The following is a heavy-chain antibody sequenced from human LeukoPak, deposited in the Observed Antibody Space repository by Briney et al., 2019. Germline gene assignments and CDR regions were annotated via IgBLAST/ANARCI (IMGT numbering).Heavy chain of an antibody. CDR2: IKQDGSEK. CDR3: ARRRGSGSYDY. V-gene: IGHV3-7*01. CDR1: GFTFSSYG. D-gene: IGHD3-10*01. Sequence: GGSLRLSCAASGFTFSSYGMHWVRQAPGKGLEWVANIKQDGSEKYYVDSVKGRFTISRDNAKNSLYLQMNSLRAEDTAVYYCARRRGSGSYDYWGQGTLVTVSS. J-gene: IGHJ4*02.